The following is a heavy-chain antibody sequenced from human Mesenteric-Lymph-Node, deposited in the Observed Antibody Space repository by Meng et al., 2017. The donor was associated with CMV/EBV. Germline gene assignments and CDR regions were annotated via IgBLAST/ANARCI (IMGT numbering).Heavy chain of an antibody. V-gene: IGHV4-59*01. J-gene: IGHJ4*02. CDR1: GGSFSGYY. Sequence: GSLRLSCAVYGGSFSGYYWSWIRQPPGKGLEWIGYIYYSGSTNYNPSLKSRVTISVDTSKNQFSLKLSSVTAADTAVYYCARASYSSSWFHWGQGTLVTVSS. CDR3: ARASYSSSWFH. CDR2: IYYSGST. D-gene: IGHD6-13*01.